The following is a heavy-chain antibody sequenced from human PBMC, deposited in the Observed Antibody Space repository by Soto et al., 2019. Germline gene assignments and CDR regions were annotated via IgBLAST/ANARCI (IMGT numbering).Heavy chain of an antibody. Sequence: PSETLSLTCTVSGGSINDFYWSWIRQPPGKGLEWIGYIYYSGSTDYNPSLKGRVTISVDTSKNQFSLKLRSVPAADTAVYYCARVGGVAARTFDYWGQGTLVTVSS. CDR1: GGSINDFY. D-gene: IGHD6-6*01. CDR2: IYYSGST. J-gene: IGHJ4*02. CDR3: ARVGGVAARTFDY. V-gene: IGHV4-59*01.